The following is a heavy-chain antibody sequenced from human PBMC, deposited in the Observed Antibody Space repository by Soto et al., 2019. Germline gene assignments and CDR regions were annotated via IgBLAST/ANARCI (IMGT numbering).Heavy chain of an antibody. V-gene: IGHV3-48*02. CDR2: ISSSSSTI. D-gene: IGHD2-21*02. Sequence: GGSLRLSCAASGFTFSSYSMNWVRQAPGKGLEWVSYISSSSSTIYYADSVKGRFTISRDNAKNSLYLQMNSLRDEDTAVYYCARSRTKVTASHMDFDYWGQGTLVTVSS. CDR3: ARSRTKVTASHMDFDY. J-gene: IGHJ4*02. CDR1: GFTFSSYS.